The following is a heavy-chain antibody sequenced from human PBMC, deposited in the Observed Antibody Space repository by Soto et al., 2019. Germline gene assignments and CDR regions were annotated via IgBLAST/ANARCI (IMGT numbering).Heavy chain of an antibody. Sequence: GASVKVSCKASGYTFTSYGISWVRQAPGQRLEWMGWINAGNGNTKYSQKFQGRVTITRDTSASTAYMELSSLRSEDTAVYYCARCFLYGDYEASFSRAEYFQHWGQGTLVTVSS. CDR3: ARCFLYGDYEASFSRAEYFQH. D-gene: IGHD4-17*01. J-gene: IGHJ1*01. V-gene: IGHV1-3*01. CDR1: GYTFTSYG. CDR2: INAGNGNT.